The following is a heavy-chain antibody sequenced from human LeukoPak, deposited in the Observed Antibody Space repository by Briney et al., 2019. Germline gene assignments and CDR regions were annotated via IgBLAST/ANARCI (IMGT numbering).Heavy chain of an antibody. J-gene: IGHJ5*02. CDR2: IYYSGST. CDR3: ARTNIMEYCSGGSCYFWFDP. D-gene: IGHD2-15*01. V-gene: IGHV4-31*03. CDR1: GGSISSGGYY. Sequence: PSETLSLTCTVSGGSISSGGYYWSWIRQHPGKGLEWIGYIYYSGSTYYNPSLKSRVTISVDTSKNQFSLKLSSVTAADTAVYYCARTNIMEYCSGGSCYFWFDPWGQGTLVTVSS.